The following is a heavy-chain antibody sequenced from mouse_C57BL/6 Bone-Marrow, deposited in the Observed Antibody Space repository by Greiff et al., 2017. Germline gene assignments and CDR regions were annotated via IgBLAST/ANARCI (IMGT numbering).Heavy chain of an antibody. Sequence: QVQLQQPGAELVKPGASVKMSCKASGYTFTSYWITWVKQRPGQGLEWIGDIYPGSGSTNYNEKFKSKATLTVDTSSSTAYMPLSSLTSEDSAVYYCARYPSIYYYGSSYPLFDYWGQGTTLTVSS. CDR3: ARYPSIYYYGSSYPLFDY. J-gene: IGHJ2*01. D-gene: IGHD1-1*01. V-gene: IGHV1-55*01. CDR1: GYTFTSYW. CDR2: IYPGSGST.